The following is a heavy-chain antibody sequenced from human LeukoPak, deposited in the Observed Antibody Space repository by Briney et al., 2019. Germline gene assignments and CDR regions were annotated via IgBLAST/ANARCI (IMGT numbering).Heavy chain of an antibody. V-gene: IGHV4-59*01. J-gene: IGHJ4*02. CDR1: DGSINSDF. CDR3: ARIPDVSGWPFDY. D-gene: IGHD6-19*01. CDR2: IRYSGRT. Sequence: SETLSLTCTASDGSINSDFWTWIRQPPGKGLEWIGYIRYSGRTGYNPSLKSRVTISIDTSKNLFSLKLRSVTTADTAIYYCARIPDVSGWPFDYRGQGTLVTVSS.